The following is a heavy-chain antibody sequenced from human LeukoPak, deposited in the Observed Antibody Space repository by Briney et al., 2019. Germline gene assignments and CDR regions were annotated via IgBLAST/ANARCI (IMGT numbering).Heavy chain of an antibody. J-gene: IGHJ3*02. CDR2: IYYSGST. V-gene: IGHV4-39*01. CDR1: GGSISSSSNY. Sequence: PSETLSLTCTVSGGSISSSSNYWDWVRQPPGKGLGWIGSIYYSGSTYYNPSLKSRVTISVDASKNHFSLKLSSVTAADTAVYYCAKHSRSGDSGYGNAFDIWGQGTMVTVSS. D-gene: IGHD5-12*01. CDR3: AKHSRSGDSGYGNAFDI.